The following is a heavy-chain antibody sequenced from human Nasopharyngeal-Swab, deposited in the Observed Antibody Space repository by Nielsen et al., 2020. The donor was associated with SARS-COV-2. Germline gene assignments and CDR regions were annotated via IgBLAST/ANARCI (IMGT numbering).Heavy chain of an antibody. J-gene: IGHJ6*02. CDR2: ITSSSSTR. CDR3: GRGHYGLDV. V-gene: IGHV3-48*04. Sequence: GTLKISCAASGFAFTDYSMDWVRQAPGKGLEWVSYITSSSSTRYYADSVKGRFTVSRDNAKNSLYLEMNSLRVEDTAVYYCGRGHYGLDVWGQGTTVIVSS. CDR1: GFAFTDYS.